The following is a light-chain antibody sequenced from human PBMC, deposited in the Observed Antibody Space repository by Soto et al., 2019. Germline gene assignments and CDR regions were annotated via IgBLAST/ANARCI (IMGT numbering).Light chain of an antibody. V-gene: IGLV1-47*02. CDR2: AND. J-gene: IGLJ3*02. CDR3: AAWDDSLGGSWV. CDR1: SSNIGSNY. Sequence: QFVLTQPPSASGTPGQRVIISCSGRSSNIGSNYVYWFQHLPGTAPKLLIYANDQRPSGVPDRFSGSKSGTSASLAISGLRSEDEADYYCAAWDDSLGGSWVFGGGTKLTVL.